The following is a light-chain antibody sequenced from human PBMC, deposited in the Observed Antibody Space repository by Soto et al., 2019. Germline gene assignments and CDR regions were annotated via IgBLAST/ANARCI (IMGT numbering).Light chain of an antibody. V-gene: IGKV3-15*01. J-gene: IGKJ2*01. CDR1: QSVRDN. Sequence: EIVMTHSPATLSVSPGERATLPCRASQSVRDNLAWYQQKPGQAPRLLIYGASTRATGIPARFSGSGSGTEFTLTISSLQSEDFALYFCQQSNNWPYTFGQGTKLEIK. CDR2: GAS. CDR3: QQSNNWPYT.